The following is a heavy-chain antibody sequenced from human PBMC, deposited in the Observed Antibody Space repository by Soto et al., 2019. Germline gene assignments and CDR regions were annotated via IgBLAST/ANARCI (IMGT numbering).Heavy chain of an antibody. V-gene: IGHV1-69*01. Sequence: QVQLVQSGAEVKKPGSSVKVSCKASGGTFSGYAISWVRQAPGQGLEWIGGIIPIFGTANYAQKFQGRVTITADESTSTAYMELSSLRSEDTAVYYCARDSRDIVVVPAAMDVWGQGTTVTVSS. CDR3: ARDSRDIVVVPAAMDV. J-gene: IGHJ6*02. D-gene: IGHD2-2*01. CDR1: GGTFSGYA. CDR2: IIPIFGTA.